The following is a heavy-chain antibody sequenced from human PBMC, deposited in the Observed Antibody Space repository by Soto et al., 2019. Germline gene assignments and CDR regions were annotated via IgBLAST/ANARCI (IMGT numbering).Heavy chain of an antibody. D-gene: IGHD2-15*01. CDR2: ISYDGSHK. J-gene: IGHJ4*02. V-gene: IGHV3-30*18. Sequence: QVQLVESGGGVVQPGRSLRLSCAGSGFTFSNYGLHWVRQAPGKGLEWVAVISYDGSHKYYADSVKGRFTISRDNSNNMLYLQMDSLRAEDTAVYYCAKDGAPRYCCLSSCPPAGAYWGQGTLVTVSS. CDR1: GFTFSNYG. CDR3: AKDGAPRYCCLSSCPPAGAY.